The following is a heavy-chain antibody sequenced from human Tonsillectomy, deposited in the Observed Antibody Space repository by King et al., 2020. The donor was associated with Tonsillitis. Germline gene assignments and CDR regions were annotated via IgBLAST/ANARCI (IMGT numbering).Heavy chain of an antibody. J-gene: IGHJ2*01. CDR2: VNHSGST. D-gene: IGHD5-18*01. V-gene: IGHV4-34*01. Sequence: VQLQQWGAELLKPSETLSLTCAVHAGSFSDYYWGWIRQTPGKGLEWIGEVNHSGSTNYNTSFKGRVTISVDPPKNQISLNLSSVTAADTAVYYCAGVLVGAYRYGLRPWYLDLWGRGTLVTVSS. CDR1: AGSFSDYY. CDR3: AGVLVGAYRYGLRPWYLDL.